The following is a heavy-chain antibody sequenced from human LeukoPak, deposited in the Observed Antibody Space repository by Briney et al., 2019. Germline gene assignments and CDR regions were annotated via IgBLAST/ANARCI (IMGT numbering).Heavy chain of an antibody. Sequence: SVKVSCKASGGTFSSYAISWVRQAPGQGLEWMGGIIPIFGTANYAQKFQGKVTITADESTSTAYMELSSLRSEDTAVYYCASPNNYYDSSGYVPFDYWGQGTLVTVSS. CDR1: GGTFSSYA. V-gene: IGHV1-69*13. D-gene: IGHD3-22*01. CDR3: ASPNNYYDSSGYVPFDY. CDR2: IIPIFGTA. J-gene: IGHJ4*02.